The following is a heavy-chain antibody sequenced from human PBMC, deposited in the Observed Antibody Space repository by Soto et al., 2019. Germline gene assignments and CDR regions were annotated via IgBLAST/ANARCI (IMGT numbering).Heavy chain of an antibody. J-gene: IGHJ4*02. CDR2: IYYSGST. V-gene: IGHV4-30-4*01. CDR3: ATSTGYSSSWYVNS. D-gene: IGHD6-13*01. CDR1: GGSISSGVYY. Sequence: SETLSLTSTVSGGSISSGVYYWSWIRQPPGKGLEWIGYIYYSGSTYYNPSLKSRVTISVDTSKNQFSLKLSSVTAADTAVYYCATSTGYSSSWYVNSWGQGTLVTVSS.